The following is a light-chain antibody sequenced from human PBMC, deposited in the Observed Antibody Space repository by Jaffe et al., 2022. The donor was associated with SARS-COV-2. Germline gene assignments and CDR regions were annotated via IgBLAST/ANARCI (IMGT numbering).Light chain of an antibody. J-gene: IGLJ3*02. CDR1: SLRSYY. Sequence: SSELTQDPAVSVALGQTVRITCQGDSLRSYYASWYQQKPGQAPVLLIYGNNNRPSGIPDRFSGSSSGNTSSLTITGPQAEDEADYYCNSRDSSGNHWMFGGGTKLTVL. V-gene: IGLV3-19*01. CDR2: GNN. CDR3: NSRDSSGNHWM.